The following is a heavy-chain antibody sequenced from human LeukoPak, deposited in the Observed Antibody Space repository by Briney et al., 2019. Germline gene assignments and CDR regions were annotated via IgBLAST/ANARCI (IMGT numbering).Heavy chain of an antibody. J-gene: IGHJ4*02. D-gene: IGHD2/OR15-2a*01. CDR2: ISGSGGST. V-gene: IGHV3-23*01. Sequence: GGSLRLSCVASGFTFSSQSMNWVRQAPGKGLEWVSAISGSGGSTYYADSVKGRFTISRENSKNTLYLQMNSLRAEDTAVYYCAKDSAKKYDDYWGQGTLVTVSS. CDR1: GFTFSSQS. CDR3: AKDSAKKYDDY.